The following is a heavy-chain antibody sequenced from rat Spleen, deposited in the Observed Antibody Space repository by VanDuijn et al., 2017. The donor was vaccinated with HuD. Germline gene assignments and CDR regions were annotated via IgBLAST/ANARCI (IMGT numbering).Heavy chain of an antibody. Sequence: EVQLVESDGGLVQPGRSLKLSCAGSGFTFSDYYMAWVRQAPTKGLEWVASITNTGGSTYYPDSVKGRFTISRDNAKSTLYLQMNSLRSEDTATYYCTSVQLRGDAWGQGASVTVSS. CDR3: TSVQLRGDA. V-gene: IGHV5-20*01. J-gene: IGHJ4*01. CDR2: ITNTGGST. D-gene: IGHD1-11*01. CDR1: GFTFSDYY.